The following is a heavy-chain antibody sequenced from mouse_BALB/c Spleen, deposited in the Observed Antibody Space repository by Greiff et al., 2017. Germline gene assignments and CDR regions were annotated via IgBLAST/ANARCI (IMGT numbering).Heavy chain of an antibody. V-gene: IGHV1-77*01. CDR2: IYPGSGNT. CDR3: ARGARATLDY. CDR1: GYTFTDYY. Sequence: VKLMESGAELARPGASVKLSCKASGYTFTDYYINWVKQRTGQGLEWIGEIYPGSGNTYYNEKFKGKATLAADKSSSTAYMQLSSLTSEDSAVYFCARGARATLDYWGQGTSVTVSS. J-gene: IGHJ4*01. D-gene: IGHD3-1*01.